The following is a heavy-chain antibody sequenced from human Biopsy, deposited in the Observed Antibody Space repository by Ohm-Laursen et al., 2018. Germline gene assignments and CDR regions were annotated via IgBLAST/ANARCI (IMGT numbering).Heavy chain of an antibody. V-gene: IGHV2-70*16. D-gene: IGHD2-2*02. Sequence: PTQTLTLTCTLSGFSLNTRGMSVTWIRQPPGKALEWLARIDWDDAKFYSESLKTRITISKGTSENHVVLTLSDVAPVDTATYYCARIPILVVPAAIVYRHRRHLQGLDVWGQGTTVIVSS. J-gene: IGHJ6*02. CDR2: IDWDDAK. CDR3: ARIPILVVPAAIVYRHRRHLQGLDV. CDR1: GFSLNTRGMS.